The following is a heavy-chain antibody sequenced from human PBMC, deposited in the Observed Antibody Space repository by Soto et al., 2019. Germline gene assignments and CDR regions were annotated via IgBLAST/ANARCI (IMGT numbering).Heavy chain of an antibody. CDR2: ISNDGSKT. CDR3: AKDRGIAVAGWGWFDP. Sequence: PGGSLRLSCATSGFTFNSYALHWVRQAPGEGLEWVALISNDGSKTFYADSVKGRVTISRDTAKNTLFLQMNSLRAEDTAVYYCAKDRGIAVAGWGWFDPWGQGTLVTVSS. CDR1: GFTFNSYA. V-gene: IGHV3-30*18. D-gene: IGHD6-19*01. J-gene: IGHJ5*02.